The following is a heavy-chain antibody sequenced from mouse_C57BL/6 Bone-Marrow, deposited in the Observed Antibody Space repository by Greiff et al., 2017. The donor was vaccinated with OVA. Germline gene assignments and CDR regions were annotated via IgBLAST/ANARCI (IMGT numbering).Heavy chain of an antibody. J-gene: IGHJ4*01. Sequence: VKLQESGAELARPGASVKLSCKASGYTFTSYGLSWVKQRTGQGLEWIGEIYPRSGNTYYNEKFKGKATLTADKSSSTAYMELRSLTSEDSAVYFCAREGLYAMDYWGQGTSVTVSS. CDR2: IYPRSGNT. CDR1: GYTFTSYG. CDR3: AREGLYAMDY. D-gene: IGHD3-3*01. V-gene: IGHV1-81*01.